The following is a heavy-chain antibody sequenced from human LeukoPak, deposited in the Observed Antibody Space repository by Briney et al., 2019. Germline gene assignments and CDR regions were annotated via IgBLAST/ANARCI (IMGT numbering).Heavy chain of an antibody. Sequence: GWSLRLSCAASRFTFSSYAMSWVRQAPGKGLEWVSAISGSGDSTYYADSVKGRFTISRDNSKNTLYLHMNSLRAEDTAVYYCAKGSQRDRIAVADIDYWGQGTLVTVSS. V-gene: IGHV3-23*01. J-gene: IGHJ4*02. CDR3: AKGSQRDRIAVADIDY. CDR2: ISGSGDST. CDR1: RFTFSSYA. D-gene: IGHD6-19*01.